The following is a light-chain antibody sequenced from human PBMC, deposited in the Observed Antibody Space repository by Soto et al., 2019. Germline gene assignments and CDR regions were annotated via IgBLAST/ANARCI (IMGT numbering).Light chain of an antibody. J-gene: IGKJ1*01. Sequence: DIQMTQSPSSLSASVGDIVGISCRASQDIGSHLAWYQQKPEKAPKSLIYGASTRATDIPPRFSGSGSGSEFSLTISSLQSEDFAVYYCQQYNNWPVFGQGTKVDIK. V-gene: IGKV1D-16*01. CDR3: QQYNNWPV. CDR1: QDIGSH. CDR2: GAS.